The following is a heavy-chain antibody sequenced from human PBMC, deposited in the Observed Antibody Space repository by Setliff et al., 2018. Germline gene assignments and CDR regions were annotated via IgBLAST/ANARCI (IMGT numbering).Heavy chain of an antibody. V-gene: IGHV4-59*02. CDR2: VFYSGDT. CDR1: GGSVKSHY. Sequence: KPSETLSLTCTVSGGSVKSHYWSWIRQTPEKGLEWIGFVFYSGDTRYNPSLKSRVTMSVDTSMNQFSLNLNSVTAADTAVYYCARGHPNSSRSSLVYWGQGTLVTVSS. J-gene: IGHJ4*02. CDR3: ARGHPNSSRSSLVY. D-gene: IGHD6-6*01.